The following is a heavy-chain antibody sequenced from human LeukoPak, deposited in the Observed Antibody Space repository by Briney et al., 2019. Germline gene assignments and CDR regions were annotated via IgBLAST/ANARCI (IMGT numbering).Heavy chain of an antibody. J-gene: IGHJ6*03. V-gene: IGHV1-2*02. CDR3: ARDIVGGSGWYIREPHYYYYMDV. CDR2: INPNSGGT. CDR1: GYTFTGYY. D-gene: IGHD6-19*01. Sequence: ASVKVSCKASGYTFTGYYMHWVRQAPGQGLEWMGWINPNSGGTNYAQKFQGRVTMTRDTSISTAYMELSRLRSDDTAVYYCARDIVGGSGWYIREPHYYYYMDVWGKGTTVTISS.